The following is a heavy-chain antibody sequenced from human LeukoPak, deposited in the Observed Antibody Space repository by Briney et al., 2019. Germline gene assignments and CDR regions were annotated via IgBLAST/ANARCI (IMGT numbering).Heavy chain of an antibody. V-gene: IGHV7-4-1*02. Sequence: AASVKVSCTASGYTFTSYAMNWVRQAPGQGLEWMGWINTNTGNPTYAQGFTGRFVFSLDTSVSTAYLQISSLKAEDTAVYYCARDYYGSSYDAFDIWGQGTMVTVSS. CDR1: GYTFTSYA. CDR2: INTNTGNP. CDR3: ARDYYGSSYDAFDI. D-gene: IGHD3-10*01. J-gene: IGHJ3*02.